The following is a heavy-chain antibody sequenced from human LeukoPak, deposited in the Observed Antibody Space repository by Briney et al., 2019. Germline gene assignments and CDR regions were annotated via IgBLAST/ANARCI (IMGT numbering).Heavy chain of an antibody. J-gene: IGHJ3*02. CDR2: LYYSGST. CDR3: ARVNDFWSARRAFDI. CDR1: GSSISSFF. V-gene: IGHV4-59*01. Sequence: PSETLALTRTVSGSSISSFFWSWIRQPPGKGLEWIGYLYYSGSTNYNPSLKSRVTISVDTSKNQFSLTLSSVTAADTAVYYCARVNDFWSARRAFDIWGQGTTVTVSS. D-gene: IGHD3-3*01.